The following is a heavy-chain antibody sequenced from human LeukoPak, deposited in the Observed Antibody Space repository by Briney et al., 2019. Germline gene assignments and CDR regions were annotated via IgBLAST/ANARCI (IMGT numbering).Heavy chain of an antibody. V-gene: IGHV3-23*01. CDR2: ISGTGGTT. J-gene: IGHJ4*02. D-gene: IGHD2-15*01. CDR1: GFTFSSYT. CDR3: VKSPLNLGYCSGGSCHYFDY. Sequence: PGGSLRLSCAASGFTFSSYTMNWVRQTPGKGLEWVSVISGTGGTTYDADSVKGRFTISRDNSKNTLYLQMNSLRAEDTAVYYCVKSPLNLGYCSGGSCHYFDYWGQGTLVTVSS.